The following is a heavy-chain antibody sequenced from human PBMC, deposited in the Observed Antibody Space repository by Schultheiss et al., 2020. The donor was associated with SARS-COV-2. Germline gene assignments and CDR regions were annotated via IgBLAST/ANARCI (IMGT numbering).Heavy chain of an antibody. V-gene: IGHV4-59*01. CDR2: IYYSGST. D-gene: IGHD3-10*01. CDR3: ARAPRGAGSYYYYYMDV. Sequence: SETLSLTCTVSGGSISSYYWSWIRQPPGKGLEWIGYIYYSGSTNYNPSLKSRVTISVDTSKNQFSLKLSSVTAADTAVYYCARAPRGAGSYYYYYMDVWGKGTTVTVSS. J-gene: IGHJ6*03. CDR1: GGSISSYY.